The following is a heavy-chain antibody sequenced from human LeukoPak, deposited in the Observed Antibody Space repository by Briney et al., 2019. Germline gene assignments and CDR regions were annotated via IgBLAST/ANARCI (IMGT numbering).Heavy chain of an antibody. Sequence: ASVKVSCKASGYTFTGYYMHWVRQAPGQELEWMGWINPNSGGTNYAQKFQGRVTMTRDTSISTAYMELSRLRSDDTAVYYCARVPVYSSSSGYYFDYWGQGTLVTVSS. J-gene: IGHJ4*02. CDR2: INPNSGGT. CDR1: GYTFTGYY. D-gene: IGHD6-6*01. V-gene: IGHV1-2*02. CDR3: ARVPVYSSSSGYYFDY.